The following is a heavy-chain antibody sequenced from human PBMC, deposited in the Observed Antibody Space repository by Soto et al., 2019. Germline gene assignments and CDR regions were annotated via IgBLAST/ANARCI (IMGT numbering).Heavy chain of an antibody. CDR2: IIPIFGTA. J-gene: IGHJ4*02. CDR1: GGTFSSYA. D-gene: IGHD2-21*02. V-gene: IGHV1-69*13. CDR3: ACGGDCYSRPKNIDY. Sequence: WASVKVSCKASGGTFSSYAISWVRQAPGQGLEWMGGIIPIFGTANYAQKFQGRVTITADESTSTAYMELSSLRSEDTAVYYCACGGDCYSRPKNIDYWGQGTLVTVSS.